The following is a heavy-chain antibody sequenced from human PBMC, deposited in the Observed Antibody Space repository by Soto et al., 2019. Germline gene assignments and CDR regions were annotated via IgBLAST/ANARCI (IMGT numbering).Heavy chain of an antibody. D-gene: IGHD5-12*01. CDR1: GESFIGYY. CDR3: ARTDIVTTNWFDP. Sequence: QVHLQQWGAGLLKPSETLSLTCAVYGESFIGYYWTWIRQPPGKGLEWIGEINHRGSTNHNPSLKSRVTISIDTSKNQFSLKLTSVTAADTSVYYCARTDIVTTNWFDPWGQGTLVTVSS. CDR2: INHRGST. V-gene: IGHV4-34*02. J-gene: IGHJ5*02.